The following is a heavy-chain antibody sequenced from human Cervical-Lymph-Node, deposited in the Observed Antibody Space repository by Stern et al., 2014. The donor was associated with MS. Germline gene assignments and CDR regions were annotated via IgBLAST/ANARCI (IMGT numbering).Heavy chain of an antibody. CDR3: AREGSSNYPFDY. V-gene: IGHV1-2*02. CDR2: INPNSGVI. J-gene: IGHJ4*02. CDR1: GYTFTGYY. D-gene: IGHD2-2*01. Sequence: QVQLVQSGAEVKKPGASVKVSCKASGYTFTGYYMHWVRQAPGQGLEWMGWINPNSGVINYAQKFQGRVTMTRDTSISTAYMELSRLRSDDTAVYYCAREGSSNYPFDYWGQGTLVTVSS.